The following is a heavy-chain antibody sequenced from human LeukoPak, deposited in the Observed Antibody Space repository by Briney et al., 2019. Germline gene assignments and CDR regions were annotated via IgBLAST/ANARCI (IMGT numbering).Heavy chain of an antibody. CDR1: GGSISSSSYY. Sequence: SETLSLTCTVSGGSISSSSYYWGWIRQPPGKGLKWIGSIYYSGSTYYNPSLKSRVTISVDTSKNQFSLKLSSVTAADTAVYYCARATQTGIAVAGTAHWGQGTLVTVSS. CDR3: ARATQTGIAVAGTAH. CDR2: IYYSGST. V-gene: IGHV4-39*07. D-gene: IGHD6-19*01. J-gene: IGHJ4*02.